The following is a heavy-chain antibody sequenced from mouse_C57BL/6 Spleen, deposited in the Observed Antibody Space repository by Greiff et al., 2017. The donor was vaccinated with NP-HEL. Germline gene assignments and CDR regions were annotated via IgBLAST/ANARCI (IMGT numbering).Heavy chain of an antibody. CDR3: ARKDYGSSYDFDY. Sequence: EVQLQQSGPELVKPGASVKIPCKASGYTFTDYNMDWVKQSHGKSLEWIGDINPNNGGTIYNQKFKGKATLTVDKSSSPADMELRSLTSEDTAVYYWARKDYGSSYDFDYWGQGTTLTVSS. CDR1: GYTFTDYN. CDR2: INPNNGGT. V-gene: IGHV1-18*01. J-gene: IGHJ2*01. D-gene: IGHD1-1*01.